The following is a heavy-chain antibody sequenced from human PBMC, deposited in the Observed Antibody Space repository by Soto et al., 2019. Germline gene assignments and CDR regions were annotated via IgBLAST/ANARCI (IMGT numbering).Heavy chain of an antibody. D-gene: IGHD2-21*02. J-gene: IGHJ4*02. Sequence: ASVKVSCKASGYTFTDYAMHWVRQAPGQRLEWMGWINAGNGNTKYSQKLQGRVTITRDTSASTAYMELSSLRSEDTAVYYCAADRTYCGGDCYVDWGQGTLVTSPQ. CDR3: AADRTYCGGDCYVD. CDR2: INAGNGNT. CDR1: GYTFTDYA. V-gene: IGHV1-3*01.